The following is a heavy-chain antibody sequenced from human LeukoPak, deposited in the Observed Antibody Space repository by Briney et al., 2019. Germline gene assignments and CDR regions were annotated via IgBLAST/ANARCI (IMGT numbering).Heavy chain of an antibody. CDR1: GDSFRSYY. Sequence: SETLSLTCTVSGDSFRSYYWSWIRQPPGKGLEWIGYIYDYGSTNINPSLKSRVTISKDTSKNQFSVKLSSVTAADTAVYYCARHGGSYSFDSWGQGTRDPVSS. D-gene: IGHD2-21*01. CDR2: IYDYGST. CDR3: ARHGGSYSFDS. V-gene: IGHV4-59*08. J-gene: IGHJ4*02.